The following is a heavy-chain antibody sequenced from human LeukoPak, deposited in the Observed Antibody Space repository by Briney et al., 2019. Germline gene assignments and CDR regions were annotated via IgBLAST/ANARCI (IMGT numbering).Heavy chain of an antibody. CDR2: ISYDGSNK. V-gene: IGHV3-30-3*01. CDR3: ARPTFCGGDCLHDAFDI. D-gene: IGHD2-21*02. Sequence: GGSLGLSCAASGFTFSSYAMHWVRQAPGKGLEWVAVISYDGSNKYYADSVKGRFTISRDNSKNTLYLQMNSLRAEDTAVYYCARPTFCGGDCLHDAFDIWGQGTMVTVSS. CDR1: GFTFSSYA. J-gene: IGHJ3*02.